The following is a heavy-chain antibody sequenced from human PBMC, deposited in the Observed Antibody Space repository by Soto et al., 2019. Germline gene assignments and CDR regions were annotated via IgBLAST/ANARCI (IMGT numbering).Heavy chain of an antibody. J-gene: IGHJ4*02. D-gene: IGHD5-18*01. CDR3: ASMSRYSYGPYYFDY. Sequence: GESLKISCKGSGYSFTSYWISWVRQMPGKGLEWMGRIDPSDSYTNYSPSFQGHVTISADKSISTAYLQWSSLKASDTAMYYWASMSRYSYGPYYFDYWGQGTLVTVSS. CDR1: GYSFTSYW. CDR2: IDPSDSYT. V-gene: IGHV5-10-1*01.